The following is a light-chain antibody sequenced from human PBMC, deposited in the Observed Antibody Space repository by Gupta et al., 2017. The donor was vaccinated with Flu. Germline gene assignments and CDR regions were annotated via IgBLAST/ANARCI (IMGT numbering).Light chain of an antibody. CDR1: SSNIGNNY. CDR2: ENN. V-gene: IGLV1-51*02. Sequence: QSVLTQPPSVSAAPGPTVTISCSGSSSNIGNNYVSWYQQLPGTAPKLLIYENNKRPSGIPVRFSGAKSCTSATLGITVLQTGDEADYYCGTWDSSLSAGVFGGGTKLTVL. J-gene: IGLJ3*02. CDR3: GTWDSSLSAGV.